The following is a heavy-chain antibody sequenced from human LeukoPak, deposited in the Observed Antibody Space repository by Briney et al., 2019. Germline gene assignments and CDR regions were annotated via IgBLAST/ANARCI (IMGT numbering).Heavy chain of an antibody. CDR1: GFTVSSNY. D-gene: IGHD4-17*01. CDR2: IYSGGST. Sequence: GGSLRLSCAASGFTVSSNYMSWVRQAPGKGLEWVSVIYSGGSTYYAGSVKGRFTISRDNSKNTLYLQMNSLRAEDTAVYYCARIYGDRTYYFDYWGQGTLVTVSS. CDR3: ARIYGDRTYYFDY. J-gene: IGHJ4*02. V-gene: IGHV3-53*01.